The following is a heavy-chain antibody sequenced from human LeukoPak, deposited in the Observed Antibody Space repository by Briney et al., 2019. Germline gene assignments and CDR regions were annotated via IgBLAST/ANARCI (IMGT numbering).Heavy chain of an antibody. CDR2: IYYSGST. CDR3: ATPPGDSSGYYYGFDY. Sequence: SETLSLTCTVSGGSISSSSYYWGWLRQPPGKGLEWIGSIYYSGSTYYNPSLKSRVTISVDTSKNQFSLKLSSVTAADTAVYYCATPPGDSSGYYYGFDYWGQGTLVTVSS. D-gene: IGHD3-22*01. CDR1: GGSISSSSYY. J-gene: IGHJ4*02. V-gene: IGHV4-39*07.